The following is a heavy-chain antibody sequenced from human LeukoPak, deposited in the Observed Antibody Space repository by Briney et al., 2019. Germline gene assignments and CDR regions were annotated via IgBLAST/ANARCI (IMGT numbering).Heavy chain of an antibody. Sequence: GGSLRLSCAASGFTFSSYWMNWARQAPGKGLEWVASINHNGNVNYYVDSVKGRFTISRDNAKNSLYLQMSNLRAEDTAVYYCARDKGSDEGSKFDYWGQGTLVTVSS. V-gene: IGHV3-7*03. J-gene: IGHJ4*02. CDR1: GFTFSSYW. CDR3: ARDKGSDEGSKFDY. CDR2: INHNGNVN.